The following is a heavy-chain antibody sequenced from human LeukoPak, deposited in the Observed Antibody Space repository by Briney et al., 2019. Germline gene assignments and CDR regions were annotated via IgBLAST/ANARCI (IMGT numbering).Heavy chain of an antibody. J-gene: IGHJ6*03. CDR1: GASFSGYY. D-gene: IGHD3-3*01. CDR2: INHSGST. CDR3: ARGDFPDYSYYYMDV. V-gene: IGHV4-34*01. Sequence: SETLSLTCAVYGASFSGYYWTWIRQPPGKGLEWIGEINHSGSTNYNPSLKSRVTISVDTSKNQFSLKLTSVTAADTAIYYCARGDFPDYSYYYMDVWGKGTTVPVAS.